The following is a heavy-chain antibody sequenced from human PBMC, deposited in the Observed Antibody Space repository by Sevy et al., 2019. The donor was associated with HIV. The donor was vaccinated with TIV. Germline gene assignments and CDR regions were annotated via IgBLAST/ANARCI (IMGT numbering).Heavy chain of an antibody. V-gene: IGHV3-7*01. CDR2: INEDGSEK. CDR3: VRAIGSADSF. J-gene: IGHJ4*02. Sequence: GGSLRLSCGASGFSLSRYWMLWVRQSPGKGLEWVANINEDGSEKYYVESVKGRFTICEDNAKNSLYLQMNILRVDDTVVYYSVRAIGSADSFWGQGTLVTVSS. D-gene: IGHD2-2*01. CDR1: GFSLSRYW.